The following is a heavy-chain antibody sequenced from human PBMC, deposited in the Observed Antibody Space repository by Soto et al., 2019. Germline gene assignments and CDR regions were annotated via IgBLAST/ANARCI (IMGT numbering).Heavy chain of an antibody. Sequence: ASVKVSCKVSGYTLTELSMHWVRQAPGKGLEWMGGFDPEDGETIYAQKFQGRVTITEDTSTDTAYMELSSLRSEDTAVYYCATPRSGANDGPFDYWGQGTLVTVSS. CDR2: FDPEDGET. J-gene: IGHJ4*02. V-gene: IGHV1-24*01. CDR1: GYTLTELS. CDR3: ATPRSGANDGPFDY. D-gene: IGHD1-1*01.